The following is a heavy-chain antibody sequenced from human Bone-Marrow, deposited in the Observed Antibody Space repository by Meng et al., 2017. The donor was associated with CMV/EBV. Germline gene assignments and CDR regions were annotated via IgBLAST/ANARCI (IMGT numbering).Heavy chain of an antibody. CDR2: IRPEGNEK. CDR1: GFNFSSYW. CDR3: VMDLLTGYHDS. V-gene: IGHV3-7*04. J-gene: IGHJ4*02. Sequence: SLKISCAVSGFNFSSYWMTWVRQVPGKGLEWVANIRPEGNEKFYVDSVVGRFFISRDNAKNSLYLQMNSLTAEDTAVYYCVMDLLTGYHDSWGQGTLVTASS. D-gene: IGHD3-9*01.